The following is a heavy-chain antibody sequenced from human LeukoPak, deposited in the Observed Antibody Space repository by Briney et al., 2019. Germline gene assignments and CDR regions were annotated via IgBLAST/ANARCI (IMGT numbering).Heavy chain of an antibody. D-gene: IGHD3-22*01. CDR2: ISGSGGST. CDR3: AKGASSGPDSRGAFDI. CDR1: GFTFSSSG. Sequence: GRSLRLSCAASGFTFSSSGMHWVRQAPGKGLEWVSAISGSGGSTYYADSVKGRFTISRDNSKNTLYLQMNSLRAEDTAVYYCAKGASSGPDSRGAFDIWGQGTMVTVSS. V-gene: IGHV3-23*01. J-gene: IGHJ3*02.